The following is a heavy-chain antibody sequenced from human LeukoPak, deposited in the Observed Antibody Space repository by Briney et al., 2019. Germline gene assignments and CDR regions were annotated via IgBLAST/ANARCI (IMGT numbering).Heavy chain of an antibody. CDR2: IYPGDSDT. CDR1: GYNFTPYW. J-gene: IGHJ4*02. Sequence: GESLKISCKASGYNFTPYWIGWVRQMPGKGLEWMGIIYPGDSDTRYSPSFQGQVTIAADKSISTAYLQWSSLKASDTAMYYCARLMTTVTPSPFDYWGQGTLVTVSS. D-gene: IGHD4-17*01. CDR3: ARLMTTVTPSPFDY. V-gene: IGHV5-51*01.